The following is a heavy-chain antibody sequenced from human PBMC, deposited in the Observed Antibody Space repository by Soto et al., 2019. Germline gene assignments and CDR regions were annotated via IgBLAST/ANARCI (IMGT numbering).Heavy chain of an antibody. CDR1: GGSISSHY. Sequence: PSETLSLTCTVSGGSISSHYWSWIRQHPGKGLEWIGYIYYSGTTYYNPSLKSRVTISVDTSKNQFSLKLSSVTAADTAVYYCARVGTIGTLWYWGQGTQVTVSS. CDR3: ARVGTIGTLWY. V-gene: IGHV4-59*11. CDR2: IYYSGTT. J-gene: IGHJ4*02. D-gene: IGHD1-1*01.